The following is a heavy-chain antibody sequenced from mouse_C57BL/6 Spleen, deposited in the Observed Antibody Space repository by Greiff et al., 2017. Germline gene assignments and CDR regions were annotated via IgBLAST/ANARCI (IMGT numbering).Heavy chain of an antibody. Sequence: EVKVEESGGGLVKPGGSLKLSCAASGFTFSDYGMHWVRQAPEKGLEWVAYISSGSSTIYYADTVKGRFTISRDNAKNTLFLQMTSLRSEDTAMYYCAEGAMDYWGQGTSVTVSS. V-gene: IGHV5-17*01. CDR3: AEGAMDY. CDR1: GFTFSDYG. CDR2: ISSGSSTI. J-gene: IGHJ4*01.